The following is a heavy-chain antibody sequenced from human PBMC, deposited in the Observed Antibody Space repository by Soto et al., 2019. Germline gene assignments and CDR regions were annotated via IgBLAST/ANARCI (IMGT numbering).Heavy chain of an antibody. V-gene: IGHV4-34*01. Sequence: SETLSLTCAVYGGSFSGYYWSWIRQPPGKGLEWIGEINHSGSTNYNPSLKSRVTISVDTSKNQFSLKLSSVTAADTAVYYCARVGDYGSGSPTWFDPWGQGTLVTVSS. CDR3: ARVGDYGSGSPTWFDP. D-gene: IGHD3-10*01. CDR2: INHSGST. J-gene: IGHJ5*02. CDR1: GGSFSGYY.